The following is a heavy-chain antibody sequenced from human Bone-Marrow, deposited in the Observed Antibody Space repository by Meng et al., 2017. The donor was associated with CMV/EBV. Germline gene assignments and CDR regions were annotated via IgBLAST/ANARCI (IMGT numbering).Heavy chain of an antibody. D-gene: IGHD3-10*01. V-gene: IGHV1-8*01. CDR3: AIGFPMVRGVIPPLELDY. CDR1: GYSFTSYD. Sequence: ASVKVSCKASGYSFTSYDNNWVRQATGQGLEWMGWMNPNSANTGYAQKFQGRVTMTRNTSISTAYMELSSLKSEDTAVYYCAIGFPMVRGVIPPLELDYWGQGTLVTVSS. CDR2: MNPNSANT. J-gene: IGHJ4*02.